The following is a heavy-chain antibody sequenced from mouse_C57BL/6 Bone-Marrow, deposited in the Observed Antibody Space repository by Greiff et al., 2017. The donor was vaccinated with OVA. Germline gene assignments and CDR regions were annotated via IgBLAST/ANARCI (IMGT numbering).Heavy chain of an antibody. CDR3: AGDSYGGWYFDV. D-gene: IGHD1-1*01. J-gene: IGHJ1*03. V-gene: IGHV12-3*01. Sequence: QVQLKQSGPGLVKPSQSLFLTCSITGFPITSGYYWIWIRQSPGKPLEWMGYITHSGETFYNPSLQSPISITRETSKNQFFLQLNSVTTEDTAMYYCAGDSYGGWYFDVWGTGTTVTVSS. CDR2: ITHSGET. CDR1: GFPITSGYY.